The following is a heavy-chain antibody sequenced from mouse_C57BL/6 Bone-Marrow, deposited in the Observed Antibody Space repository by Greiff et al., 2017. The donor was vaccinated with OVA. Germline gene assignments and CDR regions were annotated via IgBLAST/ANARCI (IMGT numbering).Heavy chain of an antibody. CDR1: GYTFTSYG. V-gene: IGHV1-81*01. J-gene: IGHJ4*01. D-gene: IGHD4-1*01. Sequence: VQGVESGAELARPGASVKLSCKASGYTFTSYGISWVKQRTGQGLEWIGEIYPRSGNTYYNEKFKGKATLTADKSSSTAYMELRSLTSEDSAVYFCARLVRLGRRAMDYWGHGTSVTVSS. CDR3: ARLVRLGRRAMDY. CDR2: IYPRSGNT.